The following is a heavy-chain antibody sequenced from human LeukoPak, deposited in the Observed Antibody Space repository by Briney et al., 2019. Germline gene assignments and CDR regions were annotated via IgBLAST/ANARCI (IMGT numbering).Heavy chain of an antibody. D-gene: IGHD3-10*01. CDR1: GFTFSDHY. CDR2: TRNKARDCAT. V-gene: IGHV3-72*01. Sequence: PGGSLRLSCAASGFTFSDHYMDWVRQAPGKGLEWGGRTRNKARDCATKFAASVEGRFTVSRDDSENSLYLQMNSLKTKNKAVYYCVRANYYRGSGQDYRFDYWGRGTLVTVSS. J-gene: IGHJ4*02. CDR3: VRANYYRGSGQDYRFDY.